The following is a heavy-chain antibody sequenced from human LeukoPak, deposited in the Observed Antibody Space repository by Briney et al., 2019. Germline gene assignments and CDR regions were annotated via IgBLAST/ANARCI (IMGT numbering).Heavy chain of an antibody. CDR2: IRYDGSNK. CDR3: ARMALWFGELLRFDP. CDR1: GFTFSTYN. V-gene: IGHV3-30*02. J-gene: IGHJ5*02. Sequence: AGRSLRLSCAASGFTFSTYNMHWGREAPHKGVWWVTMIRYDGSNKYYADSVKGRFTISRDNSKNTLYLQMNSLTAEDTAVYYCARMALWFGELLRFDPWGQGTLVTVSS. D-gene: IGHD3-10*01.